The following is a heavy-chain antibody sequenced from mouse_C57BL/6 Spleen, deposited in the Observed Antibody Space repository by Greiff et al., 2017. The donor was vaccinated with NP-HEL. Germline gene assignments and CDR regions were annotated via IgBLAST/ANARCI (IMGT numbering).Heavy chain of an antibody. CDR1: GFNIKDDY. CDR2: IDPENGDT. Sequence: EVQLVESGAELVRPGASVKLSCTASGFNIKDDYMHWVKQRPEQGLEWIGWIDPENGDTEYASKFQGKATITADTSSNTAYLQLSSLTSEDTAVYYCTTQGNYALDYWGQGTTLTVSS. V-gene: IGHV14-4*01. J-gene: IGHJ2*01. CDR3: TTQGNYALDY. D-gene: IGHD2-1*01.